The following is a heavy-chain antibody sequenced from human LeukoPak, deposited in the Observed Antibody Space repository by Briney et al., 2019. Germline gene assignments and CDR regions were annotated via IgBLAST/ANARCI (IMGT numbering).Heavy chain of an antibody. Sequence: GGSLRLSCAASVFTLSSYSMSWVRQAPRKGREGVSAISDSGGSTFYADSVKGRFTISRDNSKTTLYLQMNSLRAEDTDVYYCAILIRDYYDSSDLDSWGQGNLVTVSS. CDR2: ISDSGGST. CDR3: AILIRDYYDSSDLDS. D-gene: IGHD3-22*01. J-gene: IGHJ4*02. CDR1: VFTLSSYS. V-gene: IGHV3-23*01.